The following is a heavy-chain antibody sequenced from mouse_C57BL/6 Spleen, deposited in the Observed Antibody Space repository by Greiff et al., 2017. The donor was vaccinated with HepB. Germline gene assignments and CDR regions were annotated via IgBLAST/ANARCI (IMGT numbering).Heavy chain of an antibody. CDR2: IDPSDSET. J-gene: IGHJ4*01. D-gene: IGHD4-1*01. CDR3: ARNWDGGNYAMDY. CDR1: GYTFTSYW. Sequence: QVQLQQSGAELVRPGSSVKLSCKASGYTFTSYWMHWVKQRPIQGLEWIGNIDPSDSETHYNQKFKDKATLTVDKSSSTAYMQLSSLTSEDSAVYYCARNWDGGNYAMDYWGQGTSVTVSS. V-gene: IGHV1-52*01.